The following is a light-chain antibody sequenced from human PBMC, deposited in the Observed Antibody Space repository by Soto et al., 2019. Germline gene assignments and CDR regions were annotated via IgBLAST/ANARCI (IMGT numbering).Light chain of an antibody. CDR3: QHNNSYSWT. CDR1: KSISRW. J-gene: IGKJ1*01. Sequence: DIPMTQSPYTLSASVGDRVTITCRASKSISRWLAWYQKKPGKAPKLLIYDDSSLESGFPSRFSVSGSGTEFSLISSSLQPDDFATYCCQHNNSYSWTFGQGTKVEIK. V-gene: IGKV1-5*01. CDR2: DDS.